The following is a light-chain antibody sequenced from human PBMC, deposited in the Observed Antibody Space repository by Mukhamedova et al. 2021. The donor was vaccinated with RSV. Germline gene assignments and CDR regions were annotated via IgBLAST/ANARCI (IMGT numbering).Light chain of an antibody. J-gene: IGKJ5*01. CDR3: LQYNNYPVT. CDR2: AAS. Sequence: GKAPKSLIYAASNLQGDVPSQFSGSGSGTDFTLTISSLQPEDFATYYCLQYNNYPVTFGQGTRLEIK. V-gene: IGKV1-16*02.